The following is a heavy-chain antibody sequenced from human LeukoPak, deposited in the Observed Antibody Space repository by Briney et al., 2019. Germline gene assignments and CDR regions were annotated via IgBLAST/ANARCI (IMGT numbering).Heavy chain of an antibody. CDR2: FKTKHNQV. J-gene: IGHJ4*02. Sequence: GGSLRLSCVASGFTFNDYAMNWVRQAPGKGLEWVSTFKTKHNQVYYAESVRGRFTISTDNSKNTVFLQTNSLGAEDTALYYCARSVPDYTRFDYWGQGALVTVSS. D-gene: IGHD4-11*01. CDR3: ARSVPDYTRFDY. CDR1: GFTFNDYA. V-gene: IGHV3-23*05.